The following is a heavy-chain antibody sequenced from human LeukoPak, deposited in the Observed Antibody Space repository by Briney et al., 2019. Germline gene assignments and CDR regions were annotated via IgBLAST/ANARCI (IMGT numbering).Heavy chain of an antibody. CDR3: ARGGAYLPFGY. V-gene: IGHV1-8*01. Sequence: GASVKGSCKASGYTFTSYDINWVRQATGQGLEWMGWMNANSGDTGYAQNFQGTVTMTRNTSISTAYMELSSLRSEDTAIYYCARGGAYLPFGYWGQGTLVTVSS. CDR1: GYTFTSYD. CDR2: MNANSGDT. J-gene: IGHJ4*02. D-gene: IGHD3-16*01.